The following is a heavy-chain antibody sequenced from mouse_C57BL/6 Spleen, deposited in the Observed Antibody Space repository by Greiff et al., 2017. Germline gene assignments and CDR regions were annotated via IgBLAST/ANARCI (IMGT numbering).Heavy chain of an antibody. CDR3: ARPYGNSAWFAY. CDR2: INPGSGGT. V-gene: IGHV1-54*01. Sequence: QVHVKQSGAELVRPGTSVKVSCKASGYAFTNYLIEWVKQRPGQGLEWIGVINPGSGGTNYNEKFKGKATLTADKSSSTAYMQLSSLTSEDSAVYFCARPYGNSAWFAYWGQGTLVTVSA. D-gene: IGHD2-1*01. J-gene: IGHJ3*01. CDR1: GYAFTNYL.